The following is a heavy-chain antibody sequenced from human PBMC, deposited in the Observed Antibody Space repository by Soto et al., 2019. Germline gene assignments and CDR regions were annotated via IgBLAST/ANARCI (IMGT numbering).Heavy chain of an antibody. Sequence: PSETLSLTCTVSGGSISSGDYCWSWIRKPPGKGLEWIGYIYYSGSTYYNPSLKSRVTISVDTSKNQFSLKLSSVTAADTAVYYCARGLIIVAGGFDPWGQGTLVTVSS. V-gene: IGHV4-30-4*01. CDR1: GGSISSGDYC. D-gene: IGHD5-12*01. CDR3: ARGLIIVAGGFDP. J-gene: IGHJ5*01. CDR2: IYYSGST.